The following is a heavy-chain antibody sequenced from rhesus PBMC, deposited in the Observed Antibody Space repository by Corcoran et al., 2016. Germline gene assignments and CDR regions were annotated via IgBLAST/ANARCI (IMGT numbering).Heavy chain of an antibody. Sequence: VQLRGWGPGRGKPSRTRPPPSVVPGASIPGTSWEWIRRPHGKGLDGLGRIYVSGGSTDSNPSLKSRVTISIATSKNQFSLKLSSVTAADTAVYYCARDEGTVAVYFDYWGQGVLVTVSS. CDR2: IYVSGGST. V-gene: IGHV4S6*01. J-gene: IGHJ4*01. CDR1: GASIPGTS. CDR3: ARDEGTVAVYFDY. D-gene: IGHD4-29*01.